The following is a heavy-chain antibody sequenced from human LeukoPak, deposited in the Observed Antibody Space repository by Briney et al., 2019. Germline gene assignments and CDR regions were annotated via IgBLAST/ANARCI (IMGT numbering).Heavy chain of an antibody. CDR2: ISGYNGNT. CDR3: ARDNSSSTREN. D-gene: IGHD6-13*01. V-gene: IGHV1-18*01. CDR1: GCTFTSYG. Sequence: GASVKVSCKASGCTFTSYGISWVRQAPGQGLEWMGWISGYNGNTNYARKFRGRVTMTTDTSTSTVYMELRSLRSDDTAVYYCARDNSSSTRENRGQGTQVTVSS. J-gene: IGHJ4*02.